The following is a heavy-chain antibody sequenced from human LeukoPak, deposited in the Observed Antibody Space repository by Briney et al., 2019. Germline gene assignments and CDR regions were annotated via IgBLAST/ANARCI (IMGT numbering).Heavy chain of an antibody. CDR3: ARALRIETFGVRRYYYHAMNV. Sequence: GESLKISCKGSGYSFTSYWIGWVRQMPGKGLEWMGIIYPGDSDTRYSPSFQGQVTISADKSISTAYLQWSSLKASDTAMYYCARALRIETFGVRRYYYHAMNVWGQGTTVTVSS. D-gene: IGHD3-3*01. CDR2: IYPGDSDT. J-gene: IGHJ6*02. V-gene: IGHV5-51*01. CDR1: GYSFTSYW.